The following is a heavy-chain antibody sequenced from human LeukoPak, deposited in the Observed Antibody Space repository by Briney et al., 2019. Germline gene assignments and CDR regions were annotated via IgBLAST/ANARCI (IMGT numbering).Heavy chain of an antibody. J-gene: IGHJ4*02. CDR1: GDSISNYY. CDR2: IYTSGST. V-gene: IGHV4-4*07. CDR3: AREAAAGTFYFDY. D-gene: IGHD6-13*01. Sequence: SETLSLTCIVSGDSISNYYWSWIRQPAGKGLEWIGRIYTSGSTNYNPSLKSRVTMSVDTSKNQFSLKMSSVTAADTAVYYCAREAAAGTFYFDYWGQGTLVTVSS.